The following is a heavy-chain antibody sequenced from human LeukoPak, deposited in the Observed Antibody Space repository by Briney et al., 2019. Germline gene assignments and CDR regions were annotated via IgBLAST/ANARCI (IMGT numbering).Heavy chain of an antibody. CDR1: GYSISSGYY. D-gene: IGHD1-26*01. J-gene: IGHJ5*02. CDR3: ARGGGSYSGWFDP. Sequence: SETLSLTCTVSGYSISSGYYWGWIRQPPGKGLEWIGSIYHSGSTYYNPSLKSRVTISVDTSKNQFSLKLSSVTAADTAVYYCARGGGSYSGWFDPWGQGTLVTVSS. V-gene: IGHV4-38-2*02. CDR2: IYHSGST.